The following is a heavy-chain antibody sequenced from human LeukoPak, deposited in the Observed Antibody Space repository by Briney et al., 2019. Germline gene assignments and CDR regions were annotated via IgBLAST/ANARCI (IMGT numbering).Heavy chain of an antibody. Sequence: SVKVSCKASGGTFSSYAISWVRQAPGQGLEWMGGIIPIFGTANYAQKFQGRATITTDTSTSTAYMELRGLRSDDAAVYYCAARSVVGANFDYWGQGTLVTVSS. J-gene: IGHJ4*02. CDR1: GGTFSSYA. V-gene: IGHV1-69*05. D-gene: IGHD1-26*01. CDR2: IIPIFGTA. CDR3: AARSVVGANFDY.